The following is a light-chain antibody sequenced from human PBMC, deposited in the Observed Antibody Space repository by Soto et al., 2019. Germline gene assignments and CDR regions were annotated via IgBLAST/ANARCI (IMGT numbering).Light chain of an antibody. CDR1: QNLRSS. J-gene: IGKJ1*01. V-gene: IGKV3-15*01. CDR3: QQHNDWPT. CDR2: GAS. Sequence: VMTQSPATLSVSPGERATLSCRASQNLRSSLAWYQQKPGQAPRLLIYGASTRATGIPARFSGSGSGTEFTLTISSLQSEDFALYYCQQHNDWPTFGQGTKVDIK.